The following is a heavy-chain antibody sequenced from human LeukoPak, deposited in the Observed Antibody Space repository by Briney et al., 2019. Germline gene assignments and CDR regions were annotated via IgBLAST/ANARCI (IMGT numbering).Heavy chain of an antibody. V-gene: IGHV1-2*02. D-gene: IGHD3-9*01. J-gene: IGHJ4*02. CDR2: INPNTGGT. CDR1: GYSVTGYY. Sequence: GASVKVSCKASGYSVTGYYMHWVRQAPGQGLEWMGWINPNTGGTNYAQKFQGRVTMTRDTSISTAYMELSWLRSDDTAVYYCASPGSSYDVLTGPGYFDYWGQGTLVTVSS. CDR3: ASPGSSYDVLTGPGYFDY.